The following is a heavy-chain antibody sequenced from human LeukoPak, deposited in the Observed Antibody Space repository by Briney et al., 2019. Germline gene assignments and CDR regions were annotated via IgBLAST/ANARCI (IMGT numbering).Heavy chain of an antibody. CDR1: GYTFTSYD. V-gene: IGHV1-8*01. D-gene: IGHD6-6*01. J-gene: IGHJ4*02. CDR3: ARRRSGSSGPPPDH. Sequence: GASVKVSCKASGYTFTSYDINWVRQATGQGLEWMGWMNPNSGNTGYAQKFQGRVNMTRNTSISTAYMELSSLESEDTAVYYCARRRSGSSGPPPDHWGQGTLVTVSS. CDR2: MNPNSGNT.